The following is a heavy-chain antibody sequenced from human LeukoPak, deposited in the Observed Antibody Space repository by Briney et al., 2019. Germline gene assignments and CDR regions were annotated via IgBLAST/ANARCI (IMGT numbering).Heavy chain of an antibody. CDR2: ISSNGGST. V-gene: IGHV3-64*04. Sequence: GGSLRLSCSASGFTFSSYAMHWVRQAPGKGLEYVSAISSNGGSTYYADSVKGRFTISRDNSKNTLYLQMNSLRAEDTAVYYCARDYYGSGSYYRGGFWGQGTLVTVSS. CDR1: GFTFSSYA. J-gene: IGHJ4*02. CDR3: ARDYYGSGSYYRGGF. D-gene: IGHD3-10*01.